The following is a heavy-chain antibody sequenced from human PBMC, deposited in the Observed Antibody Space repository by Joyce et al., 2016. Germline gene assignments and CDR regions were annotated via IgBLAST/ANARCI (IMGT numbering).Heavy chain of an antibody. D-gene: IGHD6-19*01. CDR2: INTNTGDP. J-gene: IGHJ4*02. V-gene: IGHV7-4-1*02. CDR1: GYTFTDCS. Sequence: QVQRVQSGSELKKSGASVKVSCKASGYTFTDCSMNWVRQAPGQGLEWVGWINTNTGDPTYAQGFTGRFVFSLDTSVSTAYLQISSLKAEDTAVYYCARGGYSSGWYLFYFDYWGQGTLVTVSS. CDR3: ARGGYSSGWYLFYFDY.